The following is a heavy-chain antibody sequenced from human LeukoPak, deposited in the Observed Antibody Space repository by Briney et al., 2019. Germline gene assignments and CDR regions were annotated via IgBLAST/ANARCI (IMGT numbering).Heavy chain of an antibody. J-gene: IGHJ5*02. Sequence: SETLSLTCAVYGGSFSGYYWSWIRQPPGKGLEWIGEINHSGSTNYNPSLKSRVTISVDTSKNQFSLKLSSVTAADTAVYYCARQYSGYLRNWFDPWGQGTLVTVSS. CDR3: ARQYSGYLRNWFDP. CDR1: GGSFSGYY. CDR2: INHSGST. D-gene: IGHD5-12*01. V-gene: IGHV4-34*01.